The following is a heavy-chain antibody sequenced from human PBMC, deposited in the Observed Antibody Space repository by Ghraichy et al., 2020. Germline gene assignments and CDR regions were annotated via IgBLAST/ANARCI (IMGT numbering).Heavy chain of an antibody. CDR1: GFTFGDHY. V-gene: IGHV3-72*01. J-gene: IGHJ4*02. CDR2: IKNRVGSYAT. D-gene: IGHD1-26*01. Sequence: LSLTCAASGFTFGDHYMYWVRQAPGKGLEWVGRIKNRVGSYATEYAAALTGRFSISRDESRRSVYLQMSSLRFEDTAVYFCATWIAGAPRYWGQGTLVTVSS. CDR3: ATWIAGAPRY.